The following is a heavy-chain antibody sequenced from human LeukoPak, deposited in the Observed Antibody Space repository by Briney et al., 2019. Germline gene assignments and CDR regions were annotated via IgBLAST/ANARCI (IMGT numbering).Heavy chain of an antibody. Sequence: PSETLSLTCTVSGGSISSSSYYWGWIRQPPGKGLEWIGSIYYSGSTYYNPSLKSRVTISVDTSKNQFSLKLSSVTAADTAVYYCARDYDFWSGYGVEYYGMDVWGQGTTVTVSS. J-gene: IGHJ6*02. CDR2: IYYSGST. CDR3: ARDYDFWSGYGVEYYGMDV. CDR1: GGSISSSSYY. V-gene: IGHV4-39*07. D-gene: IGHD3-3*01.